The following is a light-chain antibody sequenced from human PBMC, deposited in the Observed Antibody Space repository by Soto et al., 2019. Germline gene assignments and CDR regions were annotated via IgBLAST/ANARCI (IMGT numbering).Light chain of an antibody. V-gene: IGLV1-44*01. CDR2: ETD. Sequence: QSVLTQPPSVSGTPGQRVTISCSGSSSNVAINPVNRYQHLPGAAPRLLIYETDRRSSGVPDRFSASKSGTSASLAISGLTSEDEADYYCEAWDETLDGLYVFGTGTKLTVL. CDR3: EAWDETLDGLYV. CDR1: SSNVAINP. J-gene: IGLJ1*01.